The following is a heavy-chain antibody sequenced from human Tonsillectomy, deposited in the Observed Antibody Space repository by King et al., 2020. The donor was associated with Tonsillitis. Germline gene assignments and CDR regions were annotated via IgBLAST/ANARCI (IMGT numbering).Heavy chain of an antibody. D-gene: IGHD3-9*01. J-gene: IGHJ3*02. CDR3: AKDKRFRYDILPGSQGGFDFDI. CDR2: ISGSGGST. V-gene: IGHV3-23*04. Sequence: EVQLVESGGGLVQPGGSLRLSCAASGFTFSSYAMSWVRQAPGKGLEWVSAISGSGGSTYYADSVKGRLTISRDNSKNTLYLQMNSLRAEDTGVYYCAKDKRFRYDILPGSQGGFDFDIWGQGTMVTVSS. CDR1: GFTFSSYA.